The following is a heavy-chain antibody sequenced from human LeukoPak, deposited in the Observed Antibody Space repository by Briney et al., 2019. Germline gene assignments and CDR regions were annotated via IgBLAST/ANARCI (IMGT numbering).Heavy chain of an antibody. Sequence: SVKVSCKASGGTFSSYAISWVRQAPGQGLEWMGRIIPILGIANYAQKFQGRVTITADKSTSTAYMELSSLRSEDTAVYYCARGGGYGSGSYVDYGGQGTLVTVSS. CDR2: IIPILGIA. V-gene: IGHV1-69*04. J-gene: IGHJ4*02. CDR3: ARGGGYGSGSYVDY. D-gene: IGHD3-10*01. CDR1: GGTFSSYA.